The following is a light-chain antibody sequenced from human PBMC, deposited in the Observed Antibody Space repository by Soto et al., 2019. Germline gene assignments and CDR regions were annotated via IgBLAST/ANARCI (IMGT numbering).Light chain of an antibody. CDR3: QKYNSAPKT. V-gene: IGKV1-27*01. CDR2: SAS. J-gene: IGKJ1*01. CDR1: QGISNY. Sequence: DIQMTQSPSSLSASVGDRVTIACRASQGISNYLAWYQQKPGKVPKLLIYSASTLQSGVPSRFSGSGSGTDCTLTISSLQPEDVGTYYCQKYNSAPKTFGPGTKVEIK.